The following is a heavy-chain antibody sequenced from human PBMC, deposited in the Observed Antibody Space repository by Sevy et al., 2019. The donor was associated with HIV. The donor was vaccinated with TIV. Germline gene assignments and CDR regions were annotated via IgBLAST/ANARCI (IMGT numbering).Heavy chain of an antibody. Sequence: KISCKASGGTFSSYAISWVRQAPGQGLEWMGGIIPIFGTANYAQKFQGRVTITADESTSTAYMELSSLRSEDTAVYYCAREGYDYVWGSYRRNPLFDYWGQGTLVTVSS. V-gene: IGHV1-69*01. CDR3: AREGYDYVWGSYRRNPLFDY. J-gene: IGHJ4*02. CDR2: IIPIFGTA. CDR1: GGTFSSYA. D-gene: IGHD3-16*02.